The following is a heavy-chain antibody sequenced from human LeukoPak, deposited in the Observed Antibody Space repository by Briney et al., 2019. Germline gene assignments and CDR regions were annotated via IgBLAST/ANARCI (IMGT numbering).Heavy chain of an antibody. CDR3: ARDGRKVIAAAFWLDP. D-gene: IGHD6-13*01. V-gene: IGHV1-69*05. Sequence: SVKVSCKASGGTFSSYAISWVRQAPGQGLEWMGRIIPIFGTANYAQKFQGRVTITTDESTSTAYMELSSLRSEDTAVYYCARDGRKVIAAAFWLDPWGQGTLVTVSS. CDR2: IIPIFGTA. CDR1: GGTFSSYA. J-gene: IGHJ5*02.